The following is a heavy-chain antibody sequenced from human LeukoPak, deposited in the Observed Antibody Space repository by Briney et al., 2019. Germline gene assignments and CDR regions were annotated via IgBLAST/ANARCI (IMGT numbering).Heavy chain of an antibody. J-gene: IGHJ3*01. Sequence: SETLSLTCTISGGSISSSSYYWGWIRQPPGKGLEWIGSIYYSGSTYYNPSLKSRVTISVDTSKNQFSLKLSSVTAADTAVYYCARLVTMITFGGVNWGQGTIVTVSS. CDR2: IYYSGST. D-gene: IGHD3-16*01. V-gene: IGHV4-39*01. CDR1: GGSISSSSYY. CDR3: ARLVTMITFGGVN.